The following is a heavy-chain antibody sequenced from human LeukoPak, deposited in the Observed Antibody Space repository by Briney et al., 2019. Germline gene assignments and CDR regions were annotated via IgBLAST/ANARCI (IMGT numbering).Heavy chain of an antibody. CDR1: GGSISSSSYY. CDR2: IYYSGST. V-gene: IGHV4-39*01. Sequence: SETLSLTCTVSGGSISSSSYYWGWIRQPPGKGLEWIGSIYYSGSTYYNPSLKSRVTISVDTSKNQFSLKLSSVTAADTAVYYCTRYPVFYYYDSSGYYSASNWFDPWGQGTLVTVSS. CDR3: TRYPVFYYYDSSGYYSASNWFDP. J-gene: IGHJ5*02. D-gene: IGHD3-22*01.